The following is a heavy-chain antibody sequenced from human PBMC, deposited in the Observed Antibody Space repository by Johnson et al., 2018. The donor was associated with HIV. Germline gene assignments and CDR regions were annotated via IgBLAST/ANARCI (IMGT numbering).Heavy chain of an antibody. CDR2: IYSGGST. Sequence: VQLVESGGGLVKPGGSLRVSCAASGFIFTNAWMSWVRQAPGKGLEWVSVIYSGGSTYYADSVKGRFTISRDNAKNSLYLQMNSLRAEDTAVYYCARGHWAFDIWGQGQWSPSLQ. D-gene: IGHD1-1*01. CDR1: GFIFTNAW. CDR3: ARGHWAFDI. V-gene: IGHV3-66*01. J-gene: IGHJ3*02.